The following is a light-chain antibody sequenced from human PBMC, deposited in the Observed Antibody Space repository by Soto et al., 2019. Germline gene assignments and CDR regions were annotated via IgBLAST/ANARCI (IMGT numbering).Light chain of an antibody. CDR3: MQALQTPWT. J-gene: IGKJ1*01. V-gene: IGKV2-28*01. Sequence: DIVMTQSPLSLPVTPGEPASISCRSSQSLLHDNGYNYLDWYLQKPGQSPQLLIYVSSNRDSGVPDRFNGSRSGTDFTLRISRVEAEDVGVYYCMQALQTPWTFGQGTKVEIK. CDR2: VSS. CDR1: QSLLHDNGYNY.